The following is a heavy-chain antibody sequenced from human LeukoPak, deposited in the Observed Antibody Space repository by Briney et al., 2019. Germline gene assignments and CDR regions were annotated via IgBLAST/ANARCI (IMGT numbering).Heavy chain of an antibody. D-gene: IGHD3-22*01. CDR2: INPSGGST. V-gene: IGHV1-46*01. J-gene: IGHJ4*02. Sequence: ASVKVSCKASGYTFTSYYMHWVRQAPGQGLEWMGIINPSGGSTSYAQKFQGRVTMTRDTSTSTAYMELSSLRSEDTAVYYCARDLNYDSSGSLKDYWGQGTLVTVSS. CDR3: ARDLNYDSSGSLKDY. CDR1: GYTFTSYY.